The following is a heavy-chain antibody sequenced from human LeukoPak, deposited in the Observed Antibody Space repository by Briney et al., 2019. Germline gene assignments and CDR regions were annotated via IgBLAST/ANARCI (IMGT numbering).Heavy chain of an antibody. CDR3: AKANGYDIGENWFDS. CDR2: ISWNSGNI. CDR1: GFTFSSYA. J-gene: IGHJ5*01. V-gene: IGHV3-9*01. Sequence: PGGSLGLSCAASGFTFSSYAMSWVRQAPGKGLEWVSGISWNSGNIGYADSVKGRFTISRDNAKNSLYLQMNSLRTEDTALYYCAKANGYDIGENWFDSWGQGTLVTVSS. D-gene: IGHD3-22*01.